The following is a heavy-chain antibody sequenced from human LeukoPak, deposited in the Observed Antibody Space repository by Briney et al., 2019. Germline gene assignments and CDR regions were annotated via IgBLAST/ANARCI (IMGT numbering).Heavy chain of an antibody. Sequence: SETLSLTCTVSGGSISSGSYYWSWTRQPAGKGLEWIGRIYTSGSTNYNPSLKSRVTISVDTSKNQFSLKLSSVTAADTAVYYCARGDSSSWYFYGFDYWGQGTLVTVSS. J-gene: IGHJ4*02. CDR3: ARGDSSSWYFYGFDY. CDR2: IYTSGST. D-gene: IGHD6-13*01. V-gene: IGHV4-61*02. CDR1: GGSISSGSYY.